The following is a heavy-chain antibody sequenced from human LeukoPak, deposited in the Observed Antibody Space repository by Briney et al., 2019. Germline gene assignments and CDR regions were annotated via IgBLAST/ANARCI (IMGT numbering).Heavy chain of an antibody. CDR2: ISGSGGST. CDR1: GFTFSSYA. J-gene: IGHJ6*02. D-gene: IGHD2-15*01. CDR3: ARYCSGGSCYYYGMDV. Sequence: PGGSLRLSCAASGFTFSSYAMSWVRQAPGKGLEWVSAISGSGGSTYYADSVKGRFTISRDNSKNTLYLQMNSLRAEDTAVYYCARYCSGGSCYYYGMDVWGQGTTVTVSS. V-gene: IGHV3-23*01.